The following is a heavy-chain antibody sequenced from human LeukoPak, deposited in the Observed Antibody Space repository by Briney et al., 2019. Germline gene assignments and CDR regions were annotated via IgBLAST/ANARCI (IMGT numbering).Heavy chain of an antibody. CDR2: IYYSGST. V-gene: IGHV4-59*01. D-gene: IGHD3-10*01. Sequence: KTSETLSLTCTVSGGSISSYYWSWIRQPPGKGLEWIGYIYYSGSTNYNPSLKSRVTISVDTSKNQFSLKLSSVTAADTAVYYCARVLRVRGATWVFDYWGQGTLVTVSS. CDR3: ARVLRVRGATWVFDY. CDR1: GGSISSYY. J-gene: IGHJ4*02.